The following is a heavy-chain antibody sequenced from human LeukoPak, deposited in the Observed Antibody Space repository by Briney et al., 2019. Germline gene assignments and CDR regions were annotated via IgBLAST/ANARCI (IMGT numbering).Heavy chain of an antibody. D-gene: IGHD1-26*01. CDR3: AREGAYSDRGAEY. J-gene: IGHJ4*02. CDR2: IYYSGNT. V-gene: IGHV4-59*01. CDR1: GGSMSTYY. Sequence: SETLSLTCTVSGGSMSTYYWSWIRQPPGKGLEWIGYIYYSGNTKYNPSLKTRVSMSVDTSKNQFSLKLSSVTAAGTAVYYCAREGAYSDRGAEYWGQGTLVTVSS.